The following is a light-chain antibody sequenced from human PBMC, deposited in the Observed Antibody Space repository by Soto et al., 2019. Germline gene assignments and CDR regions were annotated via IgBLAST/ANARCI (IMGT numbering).Light chain of an antibody. J-gene: IGKJ4*01. V-gene: IGKV3-20*01. CDR3: QQYGGSPPGLT. CDR2: GAS. Sequence: EIVLTQSPGTLSLSPGERAILSCRASQSVSSSYFAWYQQKPGQAPRLLIYGASNRATGIPDTFSGSGSGTDFTLTISRLEPEDFAVYYCQQYGGSPPGLTFXGGTKVDIK. CDR1: QSVSSSY.